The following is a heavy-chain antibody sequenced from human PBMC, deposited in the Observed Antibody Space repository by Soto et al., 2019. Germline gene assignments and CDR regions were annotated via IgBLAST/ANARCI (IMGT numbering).Heavy chain of an antibody. CDR3: ARSGHRGTLRKGTKDYYYYMDV. V-gene: IGHV3-74*01. CDR2: INSDGSST. Sequence: GGSLRLSCAASGFTFSSYWMHWVRQAPGKGLVWVSRINSDGSSTSYADSVKGRFTISRDNAKKTLYLQMNSLRAEDTAVYYCARSGHRGTLRKGTKDYYYYMDVWGKGTTVTVSS. D-gene: IGHD4-17*01. CDR1: GFTFSSYW. J-gene: IGHJ6*03.